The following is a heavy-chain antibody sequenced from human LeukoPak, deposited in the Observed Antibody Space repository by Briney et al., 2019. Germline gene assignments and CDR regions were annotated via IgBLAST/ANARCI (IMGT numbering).Heavy chain of an antibody. J-gene: IGHJ5*02. CDR1: GFSFSTFA. D-gene: IGHD5-24*01. CDR3: AKDLHYNDGRWEFDP. Sequence: GGSLRLSCVASGFSFSTFAMTWVRQAPGKGLEWVSGMIGRGTTYYAGSVKGRFTLSRDSTKTTVYLQMDNLRAEDTAIYYCAKDLHYNDGRWEFDPWGQGTLVIVSS. V-gene: IGHV3-23*05. CDR2: MIGRGTT.